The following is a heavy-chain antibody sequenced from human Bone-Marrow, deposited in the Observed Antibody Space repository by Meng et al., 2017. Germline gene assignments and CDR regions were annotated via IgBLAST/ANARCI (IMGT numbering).Heavy chain of an antibody. Sequence: QGQRQQLGAGLLKPSATLSLTCVVSGGSFSDYYWSWIRQPPGKGLEWIGEINHSGSTNYNPSLESRATISVDTSQNNLSLKLSSVTAADSAVYYCARGPTTMAHDFDYWGQGTLVTVSS. CDR2: INHSGST. CDR1: GGSFSDYY. J-gene: IGHJ4*02. D-gene: IGHD4-11*01. CDR3: ARGPTTMAHDFDY. V-gene: IGHV4-34*01.